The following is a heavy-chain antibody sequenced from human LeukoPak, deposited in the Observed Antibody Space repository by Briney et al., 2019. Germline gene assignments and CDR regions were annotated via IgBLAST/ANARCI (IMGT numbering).Heavy chain of an antibody. Sequence: GGSLRLSCAAAGFTVSSDAMRWVSQEPGKGRGWVSDIRGSGGSTYYAASVKGRFTISRDNSKNTLYLQMNSLRAEDTAVYSCAKDSVVSRITMIVVVHFDYWGQGTLVTVSS. V-gene: IGHV3-23*01. D-gene: IGHD3-22*01. J-gene: IGHJ4*02. CDR1: GFTVSSDA. CDR3: AKDSVVSRITMIVVVHFDY. CDR2: IRGSGGST.